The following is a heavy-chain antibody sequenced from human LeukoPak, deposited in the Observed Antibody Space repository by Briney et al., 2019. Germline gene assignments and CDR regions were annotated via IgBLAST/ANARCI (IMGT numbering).Heavy chain of an antibody. Sequence: GASVKVSCKASGYIFTDYYIHWVRQAPGQGLEWLGWISPNTLGRNYAQNFQGRVTMTDDTSITTAYLELSNLTSDDTGVYYCARQSDSYGSVSSSDCWGQGTLVTVSS. CDR3: ARQSDSYGSVSSSDC. CDR2: ISPNTLGR. CDR1: GYIFTDYY. D-gene: IGHD3-10*01. V-gene: IGHV1-2*02. J-gene: IGHJ4*02.